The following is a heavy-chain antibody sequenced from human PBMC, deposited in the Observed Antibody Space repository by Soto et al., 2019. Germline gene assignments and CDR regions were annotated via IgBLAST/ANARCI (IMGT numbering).Heavy chain of an antibody. V-gene: IGHV2-5*02. CDR3: AHRVLRAVFGLVTTTAIYFDF. CDR1: GFSLTTSGVG. CDR2: IYWDDDK. Sequence: QITLNESGPTQVKPRQTLTLTCTFSGFSLTTSGVGVGWIRQSPGKAPEWLALIYWDDDKRYRPSLKSRLTITKDTSKNQVALTMADLDPADTATYYCAHRVLRAVFGLVTTTAIYFDFWGQGTPVAVSS. J-gene: IGHJ4*02. D-gene: IGHD3-3*01.